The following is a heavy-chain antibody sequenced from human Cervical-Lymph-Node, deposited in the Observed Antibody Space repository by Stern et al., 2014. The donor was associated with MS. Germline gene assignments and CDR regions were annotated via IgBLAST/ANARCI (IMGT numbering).Heavy chain of an antibody. CDR3: ARGTHCSGGSCYSSDYFDY. V-gene: IGHV3-13*01. Sequence: EVQLVESGEGLVQPGGSLRLSCAASGFTFSSYDMHWVRQATGKGLEWVSAIGTAGDSVYPGSVKALFTISRENAKISLYLQMIRLRAGYTAVYYCARGTHCSGGSCYSSDYFDYWGQGTLVTVSS. CDR2: IGTAGDS. J-gene: IGHJ4*02. CDR1: GFTFSSYD. D-gene: IGHD2-15*01.